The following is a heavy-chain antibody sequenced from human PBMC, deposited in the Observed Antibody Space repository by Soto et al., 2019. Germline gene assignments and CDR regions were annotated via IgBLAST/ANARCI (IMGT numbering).Heavy chain of an antibody. CDR1: GGSISSSNW. CDR3: ARIRLYYYYYGMDV. CDR2: IYHSGST. J-gene: IGHJ6*02. V-gene: IGHV4-4*02. Sequence: PSETLSLTCAVSGGSISSSNWWSWVRQPPGKGLEWIGEIYHSGSTNYNPSLKSRVTISVDKSKNQFSLKLSSVTAADTAVYYCARIRLYYYYYGMDVWGQGTTVTVSS.